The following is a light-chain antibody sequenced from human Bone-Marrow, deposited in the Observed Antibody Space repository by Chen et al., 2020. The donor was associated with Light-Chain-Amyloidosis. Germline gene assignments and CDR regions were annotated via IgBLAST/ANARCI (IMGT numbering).Light chain of an antibody. Sequence: EIVLTQSPGTLSLSPGEGANLSCRASQTISSNYLTWDQQKFGQAPRLLNYCSSSRATGIPDRFTGSGSWTNFTLTINRLEPEDFAMYYCQQYGTSPLTFGGGTKVEIK. CDR2: CSS. V-gene: IGKV3-20*01. J-gene: IGKJ4*01. CDR3: QQYGTSPLT. CDR1: QTISSNY.